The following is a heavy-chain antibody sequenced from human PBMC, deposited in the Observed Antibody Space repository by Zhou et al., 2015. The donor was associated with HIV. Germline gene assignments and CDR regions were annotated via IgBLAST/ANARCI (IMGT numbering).Heavy chain of an antibody. CDR2: ITPMFDIH. V-gene: IGHV1-69*17. CDR1: GETGVNDG. D-gene: IGHD4/OR15-4a*01. CDR3: ARGNMNHDYGLDL. J-gene: IGHJ3*01. Sequence: QVLLLQSGAEVKKPGSSVRVSCTASGETGVNDGVNWVRQAPGQGLEWMGRITPMFDIHTYAEKFRARLNITVDRHTSAAYMELSSLTSEDTAVYFCARGNMNHDYGLDLWGQGTKVIVS.